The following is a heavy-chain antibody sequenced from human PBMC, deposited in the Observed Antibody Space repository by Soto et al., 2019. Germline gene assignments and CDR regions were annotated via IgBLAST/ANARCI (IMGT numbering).Heavy chain of an antibody. V-gene: IGHV1-2*04. Sequence: QVQLVQSGAEVKKPGASVKVSCKASGYTFTGYYMHWVRQAPGQGLEWMGWINPNSGGTNYTQKVQRWGTRTRDTSISTAYMELSRLRSDDTAVYYCAIGAYCGCDWYTVDYWGQGTLVTVSS. J-gene: IGHJ4*02. CDR2: INPNSGGT. D-gene: IGHD2-21*02. CDR3: AIGAYCGCDWYTVDY. CDR1: GYTFTGYY.